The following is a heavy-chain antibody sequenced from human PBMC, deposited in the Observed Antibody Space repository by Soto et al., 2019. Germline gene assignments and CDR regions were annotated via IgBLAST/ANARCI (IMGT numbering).Heavy chain of an antibody. CDR1: GYTFTGYY. D-gene: IGHD6-19*01. J-gene: IGHJ6*02. CDR3: ARTPGIAVAGPSDYYYYGMDV. CDR2: INPNSGGT. V-gene: IGHV1-2*04. Sequence: ASVKVSCKASGYTFTGYYMHWVLQAPGQGLEWMGWINPNSGGTNYAQKFQGWVTMTRDTSISTAYMELSRLGSDDTAVYYCARTPGIAVAGPSDYYYYGMDVWGQGTTVTVSS.